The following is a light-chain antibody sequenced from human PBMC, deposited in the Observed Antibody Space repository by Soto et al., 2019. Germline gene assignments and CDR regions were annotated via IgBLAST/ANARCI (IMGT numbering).Light chain of an antibody. V-gene: IGKV3-20*01. CDR2: GAS. CDR1: QSIRTN. J-gene: IGKJ1*01. CDR3: QQYGSSGT. Sequence: EIVMTQSPATLSVSPGERATLSCRASQSIRTNLAWYQQKPGQAPRLLIFGASTRAIAIPDRFSGSGSGTDFTLTISRLEPEDFAVYYCQQYGSSGTFGQGTKVDIK.